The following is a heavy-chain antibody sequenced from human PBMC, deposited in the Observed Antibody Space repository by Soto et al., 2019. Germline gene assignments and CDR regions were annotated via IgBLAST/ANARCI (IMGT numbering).Heavy chain of an antibody. J-gene: IGHJ5*02. D-gene: IGHD3-3*01. CDR2: ISNDGSNK. V-gene: IGHV3-30-3*01. Sequence: GGSLRLSCAASGFTFSSYSMHWVRQAPGKGLEWVACISNDGSNKYYAESVKGRFTISRDNAKNSLYLQMNSLRAEDTAVYYCARDGIYYDFWSGYYPEPNWLAPWGQGTLVTVSS. CDR1: GFTFSSYS. CDR3: ARDGIYYDFWSGYYPEPNWLAP.